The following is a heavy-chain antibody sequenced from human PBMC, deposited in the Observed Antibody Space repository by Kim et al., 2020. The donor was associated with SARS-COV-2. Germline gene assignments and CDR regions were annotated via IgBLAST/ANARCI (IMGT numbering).Heavy chain of an antibody. CDR2: NI. Sequence: NITYAASMKCQFTISRDHAKTSLYQQLNSLRAEDTAVYYCARDLYVFDYWGQGTLVTVSS. D-gene: IGHD3-16*01. V-gene: IGHV3-48*04. CDR3: ARDLYVFDY. J-gene: IGHJ4*02.